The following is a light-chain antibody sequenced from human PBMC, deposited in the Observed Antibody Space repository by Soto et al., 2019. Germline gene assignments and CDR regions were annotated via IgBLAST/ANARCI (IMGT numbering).Light chain of an antibody. CDR1: QRVSAW. V-gene: IGKV1-5*01. J-gene: IGKJ4*01. CDR3: QQYSSYSLT. Sequence: DIQMTQSPSTLSASVGDRVTISCRARQRVSAWLAWYQQKPGKAPKLLISDASSLKSGVPSRFSGSGYGTEFTLAISSLQPEDFATYYCQQYSSYSLTFGGGTKVEIK. CDR2: DAS.